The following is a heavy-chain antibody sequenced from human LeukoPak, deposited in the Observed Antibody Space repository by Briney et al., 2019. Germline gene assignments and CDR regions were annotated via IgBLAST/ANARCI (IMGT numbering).Heavy chain of an antibody. Sequence: ASVKVSCKASGFAFTSSAVQWVRQARGQRLEWIGWIVVGSGNTNYAQKFQERVTITRDMSTSTAYMELSSLRSEDTAVYYCAAPYSSSPAGLDPWGQGTLVTVSS. J-gene: IGHJ5*02. V-gene: IGHV1-58*01. D-gene: IGHD6-6*01. CDR2: IVVGSGNT. CDR3: AAPYSSSPAGLDP. CDR1: GFAFTSSA.